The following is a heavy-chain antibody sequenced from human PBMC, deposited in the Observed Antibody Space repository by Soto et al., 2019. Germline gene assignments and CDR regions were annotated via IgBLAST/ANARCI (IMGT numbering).Heavy chain of an antibody. D-gene: IGHD3-10*01. CDR1: GYSMSSYY. V-gene: IGHV4-4*07. J-gene: IGHJ4*02. Sequence: XETLSLTSTVSGYSMSSYYGTCIRKPAGKGLDWIGRIYASGSTNYNPSLKSRVTMSVDTSKNQFSLKLSSVTAADTAVYYCASLYFYGSGNYYCATISDRGIAAALDLWGQGTLVTVSS. CDR2: IYASGST. CDR3: ASLYFYGSGNYYCATISDRGIAAALDL.